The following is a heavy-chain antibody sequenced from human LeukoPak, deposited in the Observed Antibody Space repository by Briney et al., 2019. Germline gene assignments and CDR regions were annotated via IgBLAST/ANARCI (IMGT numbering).Heavy chain of an antibody. CDR3: ARRPTTGTTQYYFDY. D-gene: IGHD1-1*01. CDR2: INHSGST. Sequence: SETLSLTCAVYGGSFSGYYWSWIRQPPGKGLEWIGEINHSGSTNYNPSLKSRVTISVDTSKNQFSLKLSSVTAADTAVYFCARRPTTGTTQYYFDYWGQGTLVTVSS. V-gene: IGHV4-34*01. J-gene: IGHJ4*02. CDR1: GGSFSGYY.